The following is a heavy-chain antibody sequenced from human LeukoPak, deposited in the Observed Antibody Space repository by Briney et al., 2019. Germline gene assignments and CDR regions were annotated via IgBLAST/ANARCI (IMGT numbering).Heavy chain of an antibody. Sequence: SETLSLTCTVSGGSISSYYWSWIRQPPGKGLEWIGYIYYSGSTNYNPSLKSRVTISVDTSKNQFSLNLSSVTAADTAVYYCARQTRTNKYCSGGSCYNFDYWGQGTLVTVSS. V-gene: IGHV4-59*08. CDR1: GGSISSYY. CDR2: IYYSGST. J-gene: IGHJ4*02. CDR3: ARQTRTNKYCSGGSCYNFDY. D-gene: IGHD2-15*01.